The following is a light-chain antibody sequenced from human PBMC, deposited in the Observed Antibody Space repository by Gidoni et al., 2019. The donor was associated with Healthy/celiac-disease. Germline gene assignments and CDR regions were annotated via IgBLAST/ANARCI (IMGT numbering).Light chain of an antibody. V-gene: IGLV2-14*01. CDR3: SSYTSSSTRV. Sequence: QSALTQPAFGSWSPGPSITISCTGTSSDVGGYNYVSWYQQPPGKAPKLMIYEVSNRPSGVSNRFSGSKSGNTASLTISGLQAEDEADYYCSSYTSSSTRVFGGGTKLT. CDR1: SSDVGGYNY. CDR2: EVS. J-gene: IGLJ3*02.